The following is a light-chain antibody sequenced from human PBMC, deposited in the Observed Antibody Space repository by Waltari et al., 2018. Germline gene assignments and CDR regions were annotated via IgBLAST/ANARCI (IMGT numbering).Light chain of an antibody. J-gene: IGKJ3*01. Sequence: EIVMTQSPATLSLSPGERATLSCGASQSISSRLAWYQQKPGQAPRLLIYGASTRATGIPDRFSGSGSGTDFTLIISSLEPEDVGVYYCLQRSNWPLTFGPGTKLDIK. CDR2: GAS. CDR3: LQRSNWPLT. V-gene: IGKV3D-15*01. CDR1: QSISSR.